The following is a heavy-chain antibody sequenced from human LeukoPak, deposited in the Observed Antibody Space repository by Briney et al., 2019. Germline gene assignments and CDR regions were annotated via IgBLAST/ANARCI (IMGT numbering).Heavy chain of an antibody. CDR2: ISGSGGST. V-gene: IGHV3-23*01. J-gene: IGHJ4*02. D-gene: IGHD2-2*01. Sequence: GGSLRLSCAASGFTFSSYAMSWVRQAPGKGLEWVSAISGSGGSTYYADSVKGRFTISRDNSKNTLYLQMNSLRAEDTAVYYCAIFATGYCSSTSLLSHGMCFDYWGQGTLVTVSS. CDR3: AIFATGYCSSTSLLSHGMCFDY. CDR1: GFTFSSYA.